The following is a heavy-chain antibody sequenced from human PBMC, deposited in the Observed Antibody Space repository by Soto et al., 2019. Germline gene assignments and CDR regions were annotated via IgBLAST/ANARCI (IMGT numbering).Heavy chain of an antibody. D-gene: IGHD3-9*01. CDR1: GGTFSSYA. CDR2: IIPIFGTA. CDR3: ASRNYFDWLFYSFAY. Sequence: QVQLVQSVAEVKKPGSSVKVSCKASGGTFSSYAISWVRQAPGQGLEWMGGIIPIFGTANYAQTFQGRVTITADKATSTAYMELSSLRSEDTAVYYCASRNYFDWLFYSFAYWGQGTLVTVST. J-gene: IGHJ4*02. V-gene: IGHV1-69*06.